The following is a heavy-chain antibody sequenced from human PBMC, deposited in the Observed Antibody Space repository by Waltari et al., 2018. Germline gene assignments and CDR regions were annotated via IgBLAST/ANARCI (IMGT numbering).Heavy chain of an antibody. Sequence: EVQLVESGGVVVQPGGSLRLSCAASGFTFDDYAMHWVRQAPGKGLEWVSLISWDGGSTYYADSVKGRFTISRDNSKNSLYLQMNSLRAEDTALYYCAKDRDDFWSGYRHGMPGDYWGQGTLVTVSS. J-gene: IGHJ4*02. CDR1: GFTFDDYA. CDR2: ISWDGGST. CDR3: AKDRDDFWSGYRHGMPGDY. D-gene: IGHD3-3*01. V-gene: IGHV3-43D*03.